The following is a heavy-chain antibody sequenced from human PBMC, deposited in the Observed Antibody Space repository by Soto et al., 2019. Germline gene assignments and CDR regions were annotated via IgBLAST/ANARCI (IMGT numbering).Heavy chain of an antibody. CDR1: GFTFSSYE. CDR2: ITSGGTT. D-gene: IGHD1-26*01. J-gene: IGHJ4*02. CDR3: ARVLYATWSSFDY. V-gene: IGHV3-48*03. Sequence: LRLSCTASGFTFSSYEMTWVRQAPGKGLEWISYITSGGTTYYADSAKGRFTISRDNARNSLYLHLNSLTAEDTAIYYCARVLYATWSSFDYWGQGTLVTVSS.